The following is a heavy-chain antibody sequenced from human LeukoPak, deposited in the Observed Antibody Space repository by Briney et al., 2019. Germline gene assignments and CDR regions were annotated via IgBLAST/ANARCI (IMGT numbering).Heavy chain of an antibody. CDR3: ARRRAGGTRYFDY. V-gene: IGHV4-39*07. D-gene: IGHD1-1*01. J-gene: IGHJ4*02. Sequence: SETLSLTCTVSGGSISSSSYYWGWIRQPPGKGLEWIGSIYYSGSTYYNPSLKSRVTISVDTSKNQFSLKLSSVTAADTAVYYCARRRAGGTRYFDYWGQGTLVTVSS. CDR1: GGSISSSSYY. CDR2: IYYSGST.